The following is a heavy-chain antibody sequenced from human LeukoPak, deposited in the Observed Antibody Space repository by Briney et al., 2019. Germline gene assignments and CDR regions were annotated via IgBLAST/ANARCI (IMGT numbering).Heavy chain of an antibody. CDR2: IRYDGSNK. J-gene: IGHJ4*02. V-gene: IGHV3-30*02. D-gene: IGHD3-10*01. CDR1: GFTFSSYG. Sequence: GGSLRLSCAASGFTFSSYGMHWVRQAPGEGLEWVAFIRYDGSNKYYADSVKGRFTISRDNSKNTLYLQMNSLRAEDTAVYYCAKDGYRNYYGSGSPLSWGQGTLVTVSS. CDR3: AKDGYRNYYGSGSPLS.